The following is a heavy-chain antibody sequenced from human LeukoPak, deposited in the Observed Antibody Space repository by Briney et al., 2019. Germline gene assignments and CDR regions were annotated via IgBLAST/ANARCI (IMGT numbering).Heavy chain of an antibody. CDR2: IYYSGST. J-gene: IGHJ4*02. V-gene: IGHV4-30-4*01. Sequence: SETLSLTCTVSGGSISSGDYYWSWIRQPPGKGLEWIGYIYYSGSTYYNPSLKSRVTISVDASKNQFSLKLSSVTAADTAVYYCARLRGSSGQDYWGQGALVTVSS. CDR1: GGSISSGDYY. D-gene: IGHD3-22*01. CDR3: ARLRGSSGQDY.